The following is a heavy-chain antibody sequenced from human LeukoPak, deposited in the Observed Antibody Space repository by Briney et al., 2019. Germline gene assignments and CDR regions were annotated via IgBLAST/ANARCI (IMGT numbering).Heavy chain of an antibody. CDR1: GFTFRSYS. Sequence: PGGSLRLSCAASGFTFRSYSMNWVRQAPGKGLEWVSSISSSSSYIYYADSVKGRFTISRDNAKNSLYLQMNSLRAEDTAVYYCARVRKGSNVDDYWGQGTLVTVSS. CDR2: ISSSSSYI. J-gene: IGHJ4*02. CDR3: ARVRKGSNVDDY. D-gene: IGHD1-14*01. V-gene: IGHV3-21*01.